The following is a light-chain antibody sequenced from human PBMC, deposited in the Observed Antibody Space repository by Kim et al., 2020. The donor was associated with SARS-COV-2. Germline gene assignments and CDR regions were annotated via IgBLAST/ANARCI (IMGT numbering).Light chain of an antibody. Sequence: DIVMTQSPDSLAVSLGERATINCRSSQSVLYSSDNRNYLVWYQQKPGQPPKLLIYWASTRESGGPDRFSGSGSGTDFTLTISSLQAEDVAVYYCQQYYNPPHTFGQGTKLEI. CDR3: QQYYNPPHT. CDR1: QSVLYSSDNRNY. V-gene: IGKV4-1*01. J-gene: IGKJ2*01. CDR2: WAS.